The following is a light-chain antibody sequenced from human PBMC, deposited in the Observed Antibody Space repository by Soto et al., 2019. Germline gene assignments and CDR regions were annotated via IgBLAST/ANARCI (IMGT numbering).Light chain of an antibody. CDR1: QSVSSY. CDR3: QQRSNWPLT. CDR2: DAS. Sequence: EIVLTQSPATLSLSPGERATLSCRASQSVSSYLAWYRQKPGQAPRLLIYDASNRATGIPARFSGSGSGTDFTLTISSLEPEEFAVYYCQQRSNWPLTFGGGTKVEIK. J-gene: IGKJ4*01. V-gene: IGKV3-11*01.